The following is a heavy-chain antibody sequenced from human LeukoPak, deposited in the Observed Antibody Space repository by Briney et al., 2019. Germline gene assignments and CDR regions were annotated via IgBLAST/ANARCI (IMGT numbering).Heavy chain of an antibody. Sequence: GGSLILSCAASGFTFSGSPILWVRQASGKGLEWVGRIRGKADNYATAYAASVQGRCTISRDDSKSTAYLQLNSLKTEDTAVYYCTQSNYWGQGALVTVSS. J-gene: IGHJ4*02. CDR2: IRGKADNYAT. CDR3: TQSNY. CDR1: GFTFSGSP. V-gene: IGHV3-73*01.